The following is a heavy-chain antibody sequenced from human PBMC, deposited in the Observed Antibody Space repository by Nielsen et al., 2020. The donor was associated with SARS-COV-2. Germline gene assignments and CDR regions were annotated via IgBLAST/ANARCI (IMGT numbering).Heavy chain of an antibody. CDR3: ARDSGSSDY. D-gene: IGHD2-15*01. J-gene: IGHJ4*02. V-gene: IGHV4-39*07. CDR1: GGSISSSSYY. Sequence: SETLSLTCTVSGGSISSSSYYWGWIRQPPGKGLEWIGSIYYSGSTYYNPSLKSRVTISVDTSKNQFSLKLSSVTAADTAVYYCARDSGSSDYWGQGTLVTVSS. CDR2: IYYSGST.